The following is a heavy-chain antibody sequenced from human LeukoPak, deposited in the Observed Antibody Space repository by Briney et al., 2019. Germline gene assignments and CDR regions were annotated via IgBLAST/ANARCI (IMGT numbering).Heavy chain of an antibody. V-gene: IGHV1-69*13. CDR1: GYSFTDYY. J-gene: IGHJ6*03. CDR3: ARSPAADYYYMDV. D-gene: IGHD6-13*01. Sequence: ASVKVSCKASGYSFTDYYMHWLRQAPGQGLEWMGGIIPIFGTANYAQKFQGRVTITADESTSTAYMELSSLRSEDTAVYYCARSPAADYYYMDVWGKGTTVTVSS. CDR2: IIPIFGTA.